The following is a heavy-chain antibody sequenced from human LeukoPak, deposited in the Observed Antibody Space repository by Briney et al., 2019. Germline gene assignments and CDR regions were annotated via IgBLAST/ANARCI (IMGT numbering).Heavy chain of an antibody. CDR2: IRYDGSNK. CDR1: GFTFSSYG. V-gene: IGHV3-30*02. CDR3: AKDQGTFSSSWYWYDAFDI. J-gene: IGHJ3*02. Sequence: GGSLRLSCAASGFTFSSYGMHWVRQAPGKGLEWVAFIRYDGSNKYYADSVKGRFTISRDNSKNTLYLQMNSLRAEDTAVYYCAKDQGTFSSSWYWYDAFDIWGQGTMVSVSS. D-gene: IGHD6-13*01.